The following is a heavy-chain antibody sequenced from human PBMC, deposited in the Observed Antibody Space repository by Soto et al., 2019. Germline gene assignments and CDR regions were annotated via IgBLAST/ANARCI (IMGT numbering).Heavy chain of an antibody. V-gene: IGHV4-34*01. Sequence: QVQLQQWGAGLLKPSETLSLTCAVYGGSFSGYYWSWIRQPPGKGQEWIGEINHSGSTNYNPYLKSRVTISVDTSKNQFSLKLSSVTAADTAVYYCARDIVATIPYYYYYYGMDVWGQGTTVTVSS. D-gene: IGHD5-12*01. CDR1: GGSFSGYY. J-gene: IGHJ6*02. CDR2: INHSGST. CDR3: ARDIVATIPYYYYYYGMDV.